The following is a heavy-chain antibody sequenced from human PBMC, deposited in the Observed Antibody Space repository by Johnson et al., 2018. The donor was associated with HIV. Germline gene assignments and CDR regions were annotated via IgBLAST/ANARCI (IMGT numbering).Heavy chain of an antibody. CDR2: IWYDGSNK. CDR3: ARGPGSWYDDAFDI. CDR1: GFTFSSYG. V-gene: IGHV3-33*01. J-gene: IGHJ3*02. D-gene: IGHD6-13*01. Sequence: QVQLVESGGGVVQPGRSLRLSCAASGFTFSSYGMHWVRQAPGKGLEWVAVIWYDGSNKYYADSVKGRFTISRDNSKNTLYMQMNSLRAEDTAVYYCARGPGSWYDDAFDIWGQGTMVTVSS.